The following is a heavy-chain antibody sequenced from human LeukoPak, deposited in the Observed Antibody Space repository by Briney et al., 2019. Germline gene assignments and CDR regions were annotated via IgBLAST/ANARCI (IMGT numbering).Heavy chain of an antibody. Sequence: SETLSLTCTVSGGSISSYYWSWIRRPPGKGLEWIGYIYYSGSTNYNPSLKSRVTISVDTSKNQFSLKLSSVTAADTAVYYCARVGHDFWSGYQYYFDYWGQGTLVTVSS. J-gene: IGHJ4*02. V-gene: IGHV4-59*01. CDR3: ARVGHDFWSGYQYYFDY. D-gene: IGHD3-3*01. CDR1: GGSISSYY. CDR2: IYYSGST.